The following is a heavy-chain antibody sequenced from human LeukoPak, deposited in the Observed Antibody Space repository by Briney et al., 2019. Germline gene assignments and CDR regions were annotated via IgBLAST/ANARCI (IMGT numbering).Heavy chain of an antibody. CDR3: AKDDRWLQFCC. CDR2: IRYDGSIK. D-gene: IGHD5-24*01. V-gene: IGHV3-30*02. J-gene: IGHJ4*02. Sequence: GGSLRLSCAASGFTFSDYGMVWVRQAPGKGLEWVAFIRYDGSIKYYTDSVKDRFTVSRDNSRNTLYLQLNSLRDDDTAVYYCAKDDRWLQFCCWGQGTLVTVSA. CDR1: GFTFSDYG.